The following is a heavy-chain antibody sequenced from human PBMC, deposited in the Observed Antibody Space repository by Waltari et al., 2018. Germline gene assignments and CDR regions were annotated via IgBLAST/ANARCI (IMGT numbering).Heavy chain of an antibody. J-gene: IGHJ6*03. D-gene: IGHD6-13*01. Sequence: QLQLQESGPGLVKPSETLSLTCTVSGGSISSSSYYWGWIRQPPGKGLEWMWSIYNDGGTYYSPSLKRRVTVSVDTSKNQFSLKLSSVTAADTAVYYCARHVSAGTPITPVGYYYMDVWGKGTTVTVSS. CDR2: IYNDGGT. V-gene: IGHV4-39*01. CDR1: GGSISSSSYY. CDR3: ARHVSAGTPITPVGYYYMDV.